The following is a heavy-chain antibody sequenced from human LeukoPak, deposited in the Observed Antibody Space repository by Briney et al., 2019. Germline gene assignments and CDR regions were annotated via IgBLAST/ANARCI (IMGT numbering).Heavy chain of an antibody. J-gene: IGHJ6*02. CDR3: AKDIGVGATDYGMDV. D-gene: IGHD1-26*01. V-gene: IGHV3-9*01. Sequence: PGGSLRLSCAASGFTFDDYAMHWVRQAPGKGLEWVSGISWNSGNIGYADSVKGRFTISRDNAKNSLYLQMNSLRAEDTALYYCAKDIGVGATDYGMDVWGQGTTVTVSS. CDR2: ISWNSGNI. CDR1: GFTFDDYA.